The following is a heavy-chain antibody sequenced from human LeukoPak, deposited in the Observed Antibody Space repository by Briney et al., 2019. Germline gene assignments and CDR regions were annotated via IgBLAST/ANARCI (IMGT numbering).Heavy chain of an antibody. J-gene: IGHJ3*02. CDR2: IYYSGTT. CDR1: GGSISSYY. CDR3: AREGFGDLSYGRAFDI. D-gene: IGHD3-10*01. Sequence: SETLSLTCTVSGGSISSYYWTWIRQPPGKGLEWIGFIYYSGTTTYNPSLKSRVTISVDTSKNQFSLRLTSVTAADTAVYYCAREGFGDLSYGRAFDIWGPGTMVTVSS. V-gene: IGHV4-59*01.